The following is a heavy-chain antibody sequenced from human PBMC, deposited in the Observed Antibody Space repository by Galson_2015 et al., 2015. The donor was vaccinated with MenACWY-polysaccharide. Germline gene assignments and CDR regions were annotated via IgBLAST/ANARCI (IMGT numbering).Heavy chain of an antibody. Sequence: SLRLSCAASGFTFSRYAMHWVRQPPGKGLEWVAVISYDATNKYYADSVKGRFTISRDNSKNTVDLQMNSLRAEDAAVYYCARDYCSRTNCYGMDVSGQGTTVTVSS. D-gene: IGHD2-2*01. J-gene: IGHJ6*02. CDR2: ISYDATNK. CDR1: GFTFSRYA. V-gene: IGHV3-30-3*01. CDR3: ARDYCSRTNCYGMDV.